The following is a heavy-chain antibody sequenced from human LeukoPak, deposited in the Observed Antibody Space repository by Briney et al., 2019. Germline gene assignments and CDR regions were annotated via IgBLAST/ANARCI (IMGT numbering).Heavy chain of an antibody. V-gene: IGHV3-23*01. CDR3: AKDRSFGSIAVAGVFDY. D-gene: IGHD6-19*01. CDR1: GFTFSSSA. Sequence: GGSLRLSCAASGFTFSSSAMSWVRQVPGKGLEWVSGISASGGSTSYADSVRGRFTISRDNSKNTLYLQMNSLRAEDTAVYYCAKDRSFGSIAVAGVFDYWGQGTLVTVSS. CDR2: ISASGGST. J-gene: IGHJ4*02.